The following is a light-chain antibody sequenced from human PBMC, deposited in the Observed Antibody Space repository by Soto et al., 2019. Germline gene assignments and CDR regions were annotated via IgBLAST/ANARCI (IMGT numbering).Light chain of an antibody. J-gene: IGKJ1*01. Sequence: EIVMTQSPATLSVSPGERATLSGSASQSVSSNLAWYQQKPGHAPRLLIYGASTRATGLPARFSGSVSGTEVTLTISSLQSEDFEDYYCQQYNNCPWTFGQGTKVEIK. CDR1: QSVSSN. CDR2: GAS. CDR3: QQYNNCPWT. V-gene: IGKV3-15*01.